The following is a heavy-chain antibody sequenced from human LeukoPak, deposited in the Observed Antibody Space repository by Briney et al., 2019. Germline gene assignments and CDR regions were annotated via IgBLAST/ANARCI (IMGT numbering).Heavy chain of an antibody. CDR1: GFTFSSSW. D-gene: IGHD6-13*01. CDR2: IKQDGREK. J-gene: IGHJ3*02. CDR3: ARDTGSSTSSGAFDI. Sequence: GGSLRLSCAASGFTFSSSWRTWVRQAPGKGLEWVANIKQDGREKYYVDSVKGRFTISRDNAKNSLYLQMNSLRAEDTAVYYCARDTGSSTSSGAFDIWGQGTMVTVSS. V-gene: IGHV3-7*01.